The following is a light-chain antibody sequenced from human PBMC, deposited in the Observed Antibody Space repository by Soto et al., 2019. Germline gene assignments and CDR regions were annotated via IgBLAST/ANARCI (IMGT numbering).Light chain of an antibody. CDR2: RDT. Sequence: QSVLTQPLAGRGAPGQRVTISCTGSRSNIGAGYDVHWYQQVPATAPKLLIYRDTTRPSGVPDRFSGSKSGTSASLAITGLLAEDEADYYCQSYDSSLSGSIVFGAGTKVTVL. J-gene: IGLJ1*01. CDR1: RSNIGAGYD. V-gene: IGLV1-40*01. CDR3: QSYDSSLSGSIV.